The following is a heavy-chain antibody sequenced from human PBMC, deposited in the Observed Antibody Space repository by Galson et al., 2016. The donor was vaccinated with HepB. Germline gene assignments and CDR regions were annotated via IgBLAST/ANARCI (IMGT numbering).Heavy chain of an antibody. Sequence: SLRLSCAASGFNFGAYSMNWVRQAPGKGLEWISYISNTRSVLHYADSVKGRFTISRDNVNNSLYLQMNSLRDEDTAVYYCARHSRPELGIEPPGTRWFDPWGQGALVTVSS. V-gene: IGHV3-48*02. CDR3: ARHSRPELGIEPPGTRWFDP. CDR2: ISNTRSVL. D-gene: IGHD6-13*01. J-gene: IGHJ5*02. CDR1: GFNFGAYS.